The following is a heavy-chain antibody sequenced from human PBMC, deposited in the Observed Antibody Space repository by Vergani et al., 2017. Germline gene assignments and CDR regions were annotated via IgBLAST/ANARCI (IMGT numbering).Heavy chain of an antibody. CDR2: IYYSGST. Sequence: QVQLQESGPGLVKPSETLSLTCTVSGGSINNYYWSWIRQSPGAGLEWIGYIYYSGSTNYNPSLKSRITISIESSKDQFSLKLSSVTPADTAVYYCARFRGPDIVGTAFDHWAQGTLVTVSS. J-gene: IGHJ4*02. D-gene: IGHD5-12*01. CDR1: GGSINNYY. CDR3: ARFRGPDIVGTAFDH. V-gene: IGHV4-59*01.